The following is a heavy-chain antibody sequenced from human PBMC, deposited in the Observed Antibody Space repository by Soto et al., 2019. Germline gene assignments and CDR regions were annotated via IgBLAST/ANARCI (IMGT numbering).Heavy chain of an antibody. D-gene: IGHD2-2*01. CDR2: IDPSDSYT. CDR3: AAPKQLSTGYYYGMDV. Sequence: GESLKISCKGSGYSFTSYWISWVRQMPGKGLEWMGRIDPSDSYTNYSPSFQGHVTISADKSISTAYLQWSSLKASDTAMYYCAAPKQLSTGYYYGMDVWGQGTTVTVS. CDR1: GYSFTSYW. V-gene: IGHV5-10-1*01. J-gene: IGHJ6*02.